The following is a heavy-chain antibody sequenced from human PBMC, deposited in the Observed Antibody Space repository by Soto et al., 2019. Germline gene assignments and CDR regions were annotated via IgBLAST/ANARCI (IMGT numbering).Heavy chain of an antibody. D-gene: IGHD2-8*01. CDR2: MSGYNGNT. Sequence: QVQLLQSGAEVKKPGASVRVSCKTSGYTFTRYGVSWVRQAPGQGLEWMGWMSGYNGNTKEAHKFEGRVILTTDTAANTAHMELRSLTSNDTAVYYCARGSAYSTPWSFDSWGQGTLVTVSS. CDR3: ARGSAYSTPWSFDS. J-gene: IGHJ4*02. V-gene: IGHV1-18*01. CDR1: GYTFTRYG.